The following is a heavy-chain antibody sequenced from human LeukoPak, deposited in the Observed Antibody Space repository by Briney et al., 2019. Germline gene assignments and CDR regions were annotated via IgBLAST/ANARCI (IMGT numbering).Heavy chain of an antibody. CDR2: INPNSGGT. V-gene: IGHV1-2*02. CDR3: ARGLLWFGELSTPDY. J-gene: IGHJ4*02. Sequence: GASVKVSCKASGYTFTGYYMHWVRQAPGQGLERMGWINPNSGGTNYAQKSQGRATMTRDTSISTAYMELSRLRSDDTAVYYCARGLLWFGELSTPDYWGQGTLVTVSS. CDR1: GYTFTGYY. D-gene: IGHD3-10*01.